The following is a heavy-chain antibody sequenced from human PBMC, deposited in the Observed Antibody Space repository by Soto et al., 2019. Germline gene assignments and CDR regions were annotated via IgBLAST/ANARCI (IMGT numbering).Heavy chain of an antibody. CDR1: GGSISSYY. CDR3: ARDPDSSGWFDP. D-gene: IGHD6-19*01. Sequence: AETLSLTCAVSGGSISSYYWSWVRQPPGKGLEWIGYIYYSGSTNYNPSLKSRVTISVDTSKNQFSLKLSSVTAADTAVYYCARDPDSSGWFDPWGQGTLVTVSS. J-gene: IGHJ5*02. V-gene: IGHV4-59*01. CDR2: IYYSGST.